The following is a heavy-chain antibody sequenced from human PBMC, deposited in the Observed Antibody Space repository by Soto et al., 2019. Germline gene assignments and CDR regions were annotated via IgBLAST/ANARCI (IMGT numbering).Heavy chain of an antibody. CDR3: ATWRGSSWFDY. J-gene: IGHJ4*02. Sequence: GESLKISCKGSGYSFSTYWIAGVRQMPGKGLEWMGSIYFGDSNTRYSPSFQGQVTISADKSISTAYLRWSSLKASDTAMYYCATWRGSSWFDYWGQGTLVTVSS. CDR1: GYSFSTYW. CDR2: IYFGDSNT. V-gene: IGHV5-51*01. D-gene: IGHD6-13*01.